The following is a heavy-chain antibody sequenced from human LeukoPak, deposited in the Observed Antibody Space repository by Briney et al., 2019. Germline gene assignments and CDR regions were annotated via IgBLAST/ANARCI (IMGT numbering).Heavy chain of an antibody. CDR1: GYSISSGYY. V-gene: IGHV4-38-2*01. CDR2: ISHSEIT. J-gene: IGHJ6*03. Sequence: PSETLSLTCAVSGYSISSGYYWGWIRQPPGKGLEWIGTISHSEITHYSPSLKSRVTISVDKSKIRYSLKLSSVTAADTAMYYCARHARGYSSSARDYYYYMDVWGKGTTVTVSS. D-gene: IGHD6-19*01. CDR3: ARHARGYSSSARDYYYYMDV.